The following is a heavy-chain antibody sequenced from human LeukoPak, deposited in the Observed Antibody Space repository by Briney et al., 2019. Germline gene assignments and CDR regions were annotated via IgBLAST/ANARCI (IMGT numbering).Heavy chain of an antibody. CDR3: ARGGYCSSTSCYRVLGNDY. Sequence: PSETLSLTCTVSGGSISSGGYCWSWIRQPPGKGLEWIGYIYHSGSTYYNPSLKSRVTISVDRSKNQFSLKLSSVTAADTAVYYCARGGYCSSTSCYRVLGNDYWGQGTLVTVSS. CDR2: IYHSGST. V-gene: IGHV4-30-2*01. CDR1: GGSISSGGYC. D-gene: IGHD2-2*01. J-gene: IGHJ4*02.